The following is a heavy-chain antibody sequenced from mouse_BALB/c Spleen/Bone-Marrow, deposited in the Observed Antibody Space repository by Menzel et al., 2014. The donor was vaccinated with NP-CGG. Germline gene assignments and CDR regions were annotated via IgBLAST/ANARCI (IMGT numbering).Heavy chain of an antibody. CDR3: ARQGYYDRGDY. CDR1: GFDFSRYW. V-gene: IGHV4-1*02. Sequence: EVQLEESGGGLVQPGGSVKLSCAASGFDFSRYWMSWVRQGPGKGLEWVGEINPDSSTIIYTQNLKEKFIMTRDNANSTLYLEISRLRSEDSALYYCARQGYYDRGDYWGQGTPVTVSA. D-gene: IGHD2-4*01. J-gene: IGHJ2*01. CDR2: INPDSSTI.